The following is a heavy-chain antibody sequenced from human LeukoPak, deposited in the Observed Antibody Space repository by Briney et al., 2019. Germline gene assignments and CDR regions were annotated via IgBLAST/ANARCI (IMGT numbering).Heavy chain of an antibody. CDR1: GASISTGGYY. D-gene: IGHD3-10*01. CDR3: AREHTYYFGSQTSTLDV. CDR2: IYYTGSV. V-gene: IGHV4-31*03. J-gene: IGHJ6*02. Sequence: SETLSLTCTFSGASISTGGYYWTWIRQPPGESLEWIGYIYYTGSVDYNPSLKSRLTISLDTSKNQFSLKLNSVTAADTAVYYCAREHTYYFGSQTSTLDVWGQGTAVTVSS.